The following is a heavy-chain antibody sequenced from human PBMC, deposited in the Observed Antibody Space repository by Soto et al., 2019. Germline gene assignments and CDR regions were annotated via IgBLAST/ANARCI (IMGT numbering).Heavy chain of an antibody. Sequence: GGSLRLSCAASGSTFSSYAMSWVRQAPGKGLEWVANIKRDGSEKYYVDSVKGRFTISRDNAKNSLYLQMNSLRAEDTAVYYCARKFSSWYYFDYWGQGTLVTVSS. CDR3: ARKFSSWYYFDY. CDR1: GSTFSSYA. J-gene: IGHJ4*02. CDR2: IKRDGSEK. V-gene: IGHV3-7*01. D-gene: IGHD6-13*01.